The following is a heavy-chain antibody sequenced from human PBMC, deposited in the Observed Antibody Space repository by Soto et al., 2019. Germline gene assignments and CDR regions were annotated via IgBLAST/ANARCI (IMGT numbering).Heavy chain of an antibody. V-gene: IGHV3-23*01. D-gene: IGHD6-13*01. CDR1: GFTFSSYA. Sequence: PVGSLRLSCAASGFTFSSYAMSWVRQAPGKGLEWVSAISGSGGSTYYADSVKGRFTISRDNSKNTLYLQMNSLRAEDTAVYYCAKDQGPGIAEAGTYGMDVWGQGTTVTVSS. CDR2: ISGSGGST. CDR3: AKDQGPGIAEAGTYGMDV. J-gene: IGHJ6*02.